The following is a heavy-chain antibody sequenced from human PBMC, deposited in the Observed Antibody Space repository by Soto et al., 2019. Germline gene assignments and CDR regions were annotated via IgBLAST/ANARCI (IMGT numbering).Heavy chain of an antibody. J-gene: IGHJ6*02. D-gene: IGHD3-10*01. V-gene: IGHV1-69*01. CDR3: ARPNSYGVTFHYYYGMDV. CDR1: GGTFNNYA. CDR2: IIPMFGT. Sequence: QVQLVQSGAEVKRPGSSVKVSCEASGGTFNNYAFTWVRQAPGQGLEWMGGIIPMFGTNYAQKFQDRVTIAADESTGTAYMELSGLRSEDTAVYFCARPNSYGVTFHYYYGMDVWGQGTTVTVSS.